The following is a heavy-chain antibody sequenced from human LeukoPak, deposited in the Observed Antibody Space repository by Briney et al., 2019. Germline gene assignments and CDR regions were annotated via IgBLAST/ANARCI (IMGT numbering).Heavy chain of an antibody. Sequence: QPGGSLRLSCAASGFTFSSYAMSWVRQAPGKGLEWVSAISGSGGSTYYADSVKGRFTISRDNSKNTLYLQMNSLRAEDTAVYYCAKTGRPKLTMIVVATNPHYFDYWGQGTLVTVSS. CDR1: GFTFSSYA. D-gene: IGHD3-22*01. CDR3: AKTGRPKLTMIVVATNPHYFDY. J-gene: IGHJ4*02. V-gene: IGHV3-23*01. CDR2: ISGSGGST.